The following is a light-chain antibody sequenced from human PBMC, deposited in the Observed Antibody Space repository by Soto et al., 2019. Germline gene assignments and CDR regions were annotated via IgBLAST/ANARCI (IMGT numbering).Light chain of an antibody. CDR2: GAS. CDR1: QSVSSN. J-gene: IGKJ1*01. Sequence: EIVMTQSPATLSVSPGERATLSCRASQSVSSNLAWYQQKPGQAPRLLIYGASTRATGIPARLSGSGSGTDFTLPISSLRSEDFAVYYCQKYNNWPRAFGQGTKGNI. CDR3: QKYNNWPRA. V-gene: IGKV3-15*01.